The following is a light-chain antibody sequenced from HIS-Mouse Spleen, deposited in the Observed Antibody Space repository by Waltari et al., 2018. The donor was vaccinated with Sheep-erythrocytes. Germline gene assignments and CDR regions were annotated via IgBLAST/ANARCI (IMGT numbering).Light chain of an antibody. J-gene: IGKJ4*01. CDR3: QQYYSTLT. Sequence: DIVMTQSPDSLAVSLGERATINCKSSQSVLYSSNNKNYLAWYQQKPGQPPKLLIYWAATRESGVPDRFSGSGSGTDFTLTISRLQAEDVAVYYWQQYYSTLTFGGGTKVEIK. CDR2: WAA. CDR1: QSVLYSSNNKNY. V-gene: IGKV4-1*01.